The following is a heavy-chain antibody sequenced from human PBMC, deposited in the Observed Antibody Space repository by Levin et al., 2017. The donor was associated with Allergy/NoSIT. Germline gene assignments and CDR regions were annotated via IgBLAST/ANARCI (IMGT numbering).Heavy chain of an antibody. V-gene: IGHV3-33*01. CDR1: GFIFSNYD. CDR2: IWYDGKNK. CDR3: ARTYFCGGDCDPEPDY. D-gene: IGHD2-21*02. J-gene: IGHJ4*02. Sequence: GESLKISCAASGFIFSNYDMHWVRQAPGKGLEWVAVIWYDGKNKYYADSVKGRFTISRDNSKNTLYLQMNSLRVEDTAVYYCARTYFCGGDCDPEPDYWGQGTLVTVSS.